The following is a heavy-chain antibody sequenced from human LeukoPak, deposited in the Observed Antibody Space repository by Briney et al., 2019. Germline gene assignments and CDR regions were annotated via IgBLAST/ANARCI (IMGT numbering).Heavy chain of an antibody. Sequence: SETLSLTCTVSGGSISSYYWSWIRQPPGKGLEWIGYIYYSGSTNYNPSLKSRVTISVDTSKNQFSLKLSSVTAADTAVYYCARHSWGAHYDYWGQGTLVTVSS. D-gene: IGHD3-16*01. CDR3: ARHSWGAHYDY. V-gene: IGHV4-59*08. CDR1: GGSISSYY. CDR2: IYYSGST. J-gene: IGHJ4*02.